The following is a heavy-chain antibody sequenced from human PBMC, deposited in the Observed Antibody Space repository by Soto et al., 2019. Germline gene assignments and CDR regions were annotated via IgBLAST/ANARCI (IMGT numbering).Heavy chain of an antibody. V-gene: IGHV4-61*01. CDR1: GGSVSNSSFY. J-gene: IGHJ4*02. CDR2: IYYSGST. CDR3: ARVRSSGYYGLLDY. D-gene: IGHD3-22*01. Sequence: SETLSLTCAVSGGSVSNSSFYWSWIRQPPGERLEWIGNIYYSGSTNYNPSLKSRVTISVHTSKNQFSLKLTSVTAADTAVYYCARVRSSGYYGLLDYWGQGTLVTVSS.